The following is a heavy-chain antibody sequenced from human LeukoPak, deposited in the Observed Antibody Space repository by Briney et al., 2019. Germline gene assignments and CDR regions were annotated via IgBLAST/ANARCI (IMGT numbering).Heavy chain of an antibody. CDR2: ISNSGCRL. J-gene: IGHJ6*02. Sequence: GRSLRLSCAASGFTFTSYAINCVRQAPGNGLEWVSYISNSGCRLYYADSVEGRFTSHRDNGKKSLYLQMNSLRAEDRAVYYCVRDRRVTAQSLYYGMDVWGQGTTVTVSS. D-gene: IGHD4-11*01. CDR1: GFTFTSYA. CDR3: VRDRRVTAQSLYYGMDV. V-gene: IGHV3-48*03.